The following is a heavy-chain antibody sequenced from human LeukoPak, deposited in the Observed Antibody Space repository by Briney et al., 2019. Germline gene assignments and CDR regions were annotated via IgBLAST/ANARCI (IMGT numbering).Heavy chain of an antibody. CDR3: VAPPTYGSGSYSDV. CDR2: IVVGSGNT. D-gene: IGHD3-10*01. Sequence: SVKVSCKASGFTFTSSAVQWVRQARGQRLEWIGWIVVGSGNTNYAQKFQERVTITRDMSTSTAYMELSSLRSEDTAVYYCVAPPTYGSGSYSDVWGQGTTVTVSS. V-gene: IGHV1-58*01. CDR1: GFTFTSSA. J-gene: IGHJ6*02.